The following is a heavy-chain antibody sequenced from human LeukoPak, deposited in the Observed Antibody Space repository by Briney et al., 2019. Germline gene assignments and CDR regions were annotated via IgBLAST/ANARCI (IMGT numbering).Heavy chain of an antibody. J-gene: IGHJ4*02. Sequence: ASVKVSCKASGYTFTNSGISWVRQAPGQGLEWMGWISPYNVNTKYAQKLQGRVTMTTDTSTSTAYMELRSLRSGDTAVYYCARGGQVENWGQGTLVTVSS. V-gene: IGHV1-18*01. CDR2: ISPYNVNT. CDR3: ARGGQVEN. CDR1: GYTFTNSG.